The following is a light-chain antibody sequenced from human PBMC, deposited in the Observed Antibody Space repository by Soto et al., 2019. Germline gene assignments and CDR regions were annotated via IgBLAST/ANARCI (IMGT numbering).Light chain of an antibody. J-gene: IGKJ4*01. CDR1: QSVSSN. Sequence: EIVMTQSPATLSVSPGERVTLSCRASQSVSSNLAWFQQKPGQAPRVLIYGISTKAAGVPARFSGSGSETEFTLTISSLQSEDFALYYCQQYNNWPLTFGGGTKVEIK. CDR3: QQYNNWPLT. V-gene: IGKV3-15*01. CDR2: GIS.